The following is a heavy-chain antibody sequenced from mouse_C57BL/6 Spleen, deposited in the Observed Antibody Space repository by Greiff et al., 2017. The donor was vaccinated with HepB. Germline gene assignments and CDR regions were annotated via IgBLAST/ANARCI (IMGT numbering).Heavy chain of an antibody. J-gene: IGHJ4*01. CDR2: ISYDGSN. CDR1: GYSITSGYY. D-gene: IGHD2-5*01. Sequence: EVKLQESGPGLVKPSQSLSLTCSVTGYSITSGYYWNWIRQFPGNKLEWMGYISYDGSNNYNPSLKNRISITRDTSKNQFFLKLNSVTTEDTATYYCARAPYYSNYEAMDYWGQGTSVTVSS. V-gene: IGHV3-6*01. CDR3: ARAPYYSNYEAMDY.